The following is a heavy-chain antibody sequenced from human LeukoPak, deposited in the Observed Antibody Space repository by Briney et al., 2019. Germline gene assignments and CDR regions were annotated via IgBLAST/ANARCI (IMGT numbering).Heavy chain of an antibody. CDR1: GGSFSGYY. Sequence: SETLSLTCAVYGGSFSGYYWSWIRQPPGKGLEWIGEINHSGSTNYNPSLKSRVTISVDTSKNQFSLKLSSVTAADTAVYYCARSVMCYDTLTGYCQANWFDPWGQGTLVTVSS. J-gene: IGHJ5*02. D-gene: IGHD3-9*01. CDR3: ARSVMCYDTLTGYCQANWFDP. V-gene: IGHV4-34*01. CDR2: INHSGST.